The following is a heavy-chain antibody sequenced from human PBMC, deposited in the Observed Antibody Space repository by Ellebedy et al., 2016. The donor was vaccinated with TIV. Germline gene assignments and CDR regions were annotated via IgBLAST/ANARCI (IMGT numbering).Heavy chain of an antibody. D-gene: IGHD2-15*01. Sequence: GESLKISCAASGFTFSGYYMSWFRQAPGKGPEWVSYISYTGDLMYYADSVNGRFTTSRDNAKNALYLQMNSLRAEDTAVYYCARALGHCSGGSCYSDAFDIWGQGTMVTGSS. CDR1: GFTFSGYY. V-gene: IGHV3-11*01. J-gene: IGHJ3*02. CDR2: ISYTGDLM. CDR3: ARALGHCSGGSCYSDAFDI.